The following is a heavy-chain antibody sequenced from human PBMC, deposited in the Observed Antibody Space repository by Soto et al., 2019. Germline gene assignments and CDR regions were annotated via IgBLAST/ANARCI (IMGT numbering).Heavy chain of an antibody. CDR1: GGSISTYY. CDR2: IYNSGST. Sequence: PSETLSLTCTVSGGSISTYYWSWIRRPPGKGLEWIGYIYNSGSTHSNPSLQSRVTISVDTSKNQFSLKLSSMTAADTAIYYCARARITMVREVIKYNMDVWGQGTSVTVSS. D-gene: IGHD3-10*01. J-gene: IGHJ6*02. CDR3: ARARITMVREVIKYNMDV. V-gene: IGHV4-59*01.